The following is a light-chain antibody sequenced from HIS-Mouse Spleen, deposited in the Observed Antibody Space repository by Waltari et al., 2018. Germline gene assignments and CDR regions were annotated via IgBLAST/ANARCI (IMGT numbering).Light chain of an antibody. J-gene: IGLJ3*02. CDR3: SSYTSSSTRV. CDR1: SSDVGGYNY. Sequence: QSALTQPASVSGSPGQSITISCTGTSSDVGGYNYVYWYQQHPGKAPQLMIYDVSNRPSGVSNRFSGSKSGNTASLTISGLQAEDEADYYCSSYTSSSTRVFGGGTKLTVL. CDR2: DVS. V-gene: IGLV2-14*03.